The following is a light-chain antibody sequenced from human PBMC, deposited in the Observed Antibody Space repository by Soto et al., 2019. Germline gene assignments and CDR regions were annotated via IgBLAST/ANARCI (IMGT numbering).Light chain of an antibody. CDR1: QSVASN. CDR2: GTS. V-gene: IGKV3-15*01. Sequence: EIVMTQSPASLSVSPGESVTLSCRASQSVASNLAWYQQKPGQAPRLLIYGTSTRATGVPVRFSGSGSGTDFTLTISSLQAADFAVYHCQHYNNWPITFGQGTRRRL. CDR3: QHYNNWPIT. J-gene: IGKJ5*01.